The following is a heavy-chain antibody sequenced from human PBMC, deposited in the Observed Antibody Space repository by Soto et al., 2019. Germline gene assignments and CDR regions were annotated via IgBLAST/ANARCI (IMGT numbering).Heavy chain of an antibody. Sequence: GGSLRLSCTASGFTFSSYAMSWVRQAPEKGLEWVSAISGSGDNTYYGDSLKGRFTISRDNSKTTLYLQMNSLRAEDTAIYYCAKGWIETGTGPFFDYWGQGILVTVSS. V-gene: IGHV3-23*01. D-gene: IGHD1-1*01. CDR3: AKGWIETGTGPFFDY. CDR1: GFTFSSYA. CDR2: ISGSGDNT. J-gene: IGHJ4*02.